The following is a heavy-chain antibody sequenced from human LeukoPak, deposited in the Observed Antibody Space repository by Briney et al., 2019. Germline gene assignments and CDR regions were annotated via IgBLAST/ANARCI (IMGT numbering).Heavy chain of an antibody. J-gene: IGHJ3*02. CDR2: IYSGGST. D-gene: IGHD1-26*01. Sequence: GGSLRLSCAASGLTVSDNYMNWVRQAPGKGLEWVSVIYSGGSTYYADSVKGRFTSSRDSSKNTLYLQMNSLRVEDTAVYYCARGRVGGQRTDTFDIWGQGTMVTVSS. V-gene: IGHV3-66*01. CDR3: ARGRVGGQRTDTFDI. CDR1: GLTVSDNY.